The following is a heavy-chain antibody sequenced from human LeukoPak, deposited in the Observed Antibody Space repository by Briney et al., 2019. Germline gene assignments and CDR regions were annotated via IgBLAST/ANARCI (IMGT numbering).Heavy chain of an antibody. Sequence: GGSLRLSCAASGFTFSSYAIHWVRQAPGKGLEWVAVISSDGREKYYADSVKGRFTISRDNSMNALYVQMSSLRAEDTAVYYCAKDLSVRKGSFDYWGQGTLVTVSS. J-gene: IGHJ4*02. V-gene: IGHV3-30*18. D-gene: IGHD2/OR15-2a*01. CDR1: GFTFSSYA. CDR3: AKDLSVRKGSFDY. CDR2: ISSDGREK.